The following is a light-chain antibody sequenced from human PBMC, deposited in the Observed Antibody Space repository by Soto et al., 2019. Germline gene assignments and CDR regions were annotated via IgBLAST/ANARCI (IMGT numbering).Light chain of an antibody. J-gene: IGLJ2*01. CDR3: AAWDDSLNGVV. CDR2: SNN. V-gene: IGLV1-44*01. Sequence: QLVLTQPPSVSGTPGQRVTMSWSGSSSNIGSNTVNWYQHLPGTSPKLLIHSNNQRPSGFPDRFSGSKSGTSASLAISGLQSEDEADYYCAAWDDSLNGVVFGGGTKLTVL. CDR1: SSNIGSNT.